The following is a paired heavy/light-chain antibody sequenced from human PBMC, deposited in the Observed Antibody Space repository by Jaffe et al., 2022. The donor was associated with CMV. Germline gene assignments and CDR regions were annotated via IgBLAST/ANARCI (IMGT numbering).Light chain of an antibody. Sequence: EIVLTQSPGTLSLSPGERATLSCRASQSISSSYLAWYQQKPGQAPRLLIYDASSRATGIPDRFSGSGSGADFTLTISRLEPEDFAVYYCQQYGSSPRTFGQGTKVEIK. CDR1: QSISSSY. J-gene: IGKJ1*01. V-gene: IGKV3-20*01. CDR2: DAS. CDR3: QQYGSSPRT.
Heavy chain of an antibody. CDR2: ISSNGAYI. V-gene: IGHV3-21*01. CDR3: ARDYYGDSYFDS. J-gene: IGHJ4*02. D-gene: IGHD4-17*01. Sequence: EVQLVESGGGLVKPGGSLRLSCAASGFTFSTYSMNWVRLAPGKGLEWVSSISSNGAYIYYADSVKGRFTISRDNAQNSLYLHMNSLRAEDTAVFYCARDYYGDSYFDSWGQGTLVTVSS. CDR1: GFTFSTYS.